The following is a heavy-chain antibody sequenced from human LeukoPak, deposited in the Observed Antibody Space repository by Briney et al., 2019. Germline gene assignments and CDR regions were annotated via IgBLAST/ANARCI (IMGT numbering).Heavy chain of an antibody. CDR1: GFTFSSYW. J-gene: IGHJ4*02. Sequence: TGGSLRLSCAASGFTFSSYWMHWVRQAPGKGLVWVSRINSDGSSTSYADSVKGRFAISRDNAKNTLYLQMNSLRAEDTAVYYCTRDSKLRPDSGSDLADYWGQGTLVTVSS. V-gene: IGHV3-74*01. D-gene: IGHD5-12*01. CDR3: TRDSKLRPDSGSDLADY. CDR2: INSDGSST.